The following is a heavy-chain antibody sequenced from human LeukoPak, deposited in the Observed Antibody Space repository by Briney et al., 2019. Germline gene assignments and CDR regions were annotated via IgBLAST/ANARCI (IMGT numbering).Heavy chain of an antibody. V-gene: IGHV4-34*01. J-gene: IGHJ4*02. D-gene: IGHD5-18*01. CDR3: ARGPGYSYGYLYY. CDR2: INHSGST. Sequence: SETLSLTCTVSAGSISSYYWSWIRQPPGKGLEWIGEINHSGSTNYNPSLKSRVTISVDTSKNQFSLKVSSVTAAETAVYYCARGPGYSYGYLYYWGQGTLVTVSS. CDR1: AGSISSYY.